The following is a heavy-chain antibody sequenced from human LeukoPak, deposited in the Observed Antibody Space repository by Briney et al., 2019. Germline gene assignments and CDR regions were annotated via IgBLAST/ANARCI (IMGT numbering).Heavy chain of an antibody. V-gene: IGHV4-59*08. CDR1: GGSISSYY. D-gene: IGHD1-26*01. CDR2: IAYTGST. Sequence: SETLSLTCTVPGGSISSYYWSWIRQPPGKGLEWIGYIAYTGSTNYNPSLKSRVTISVDTSKNQFSLKLGSVTVADTAVYYCAGRVGDSAFDIWGPGTMVTVSS. CDR3: AGRVGDSAFDI. J-gene: IGHJ3*02.